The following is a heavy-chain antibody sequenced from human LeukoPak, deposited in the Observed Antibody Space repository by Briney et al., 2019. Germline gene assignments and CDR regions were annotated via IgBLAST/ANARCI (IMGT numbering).Heavy chain of an antibody. Sequence: PSETLSLTCAVYGGSFSGYYWSWIRQPPGKGLEWIGEINHSGSTNYNPSLKSRVTISVDTSKNQFSLKLSSVTAADTAVYYCARDYYGSGSFPNWFDPWGQGTLVTVSS. V-gene: IGHV4-34*01. CDR3: ARDYYGSGSFPNWFDP. D-gene: IGHD3-10*01. J-gene: IGHJ5*02. CDR1: GGSFSGYY. CDR2: INHSGST.